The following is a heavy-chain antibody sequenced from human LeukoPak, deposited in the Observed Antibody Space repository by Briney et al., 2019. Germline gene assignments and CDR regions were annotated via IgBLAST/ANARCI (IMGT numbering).Heavy chain of an antibody. CDR2: INTNTGNP. CDR1: GYTFTGYA. V-gene: IGHV7-4-1*02. D-gene: IGHD3-10*01. J-gene: IGHJ4*02. Sequence: GASVKVSCKASGYTFTGYAMNWVRQAPGQGLEWMGWINTNTGNPTYAQGFTGRFVFSLDTSVSTAYLQISSLKAEDTAVYYCARVRITMVRGVIIRDYYFDYWGQGTLVTVSS. CDR3: ARVRITMVRGVIIRDYYFDY.